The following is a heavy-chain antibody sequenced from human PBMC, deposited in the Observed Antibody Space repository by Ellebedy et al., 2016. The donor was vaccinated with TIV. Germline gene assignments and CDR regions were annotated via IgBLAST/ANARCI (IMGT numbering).Heavy chain of an antibody. D-gene: IGHD1-26*01. CDR2: ITHSGST. Sequence: MPGGSLRLSCAASGFTFSRFWMSWIRQPPGKGLEWIAEITHSGSTNYNPSLKSRVTVSVDTSKNQFSLNLTSVTAADTSVYYCARGGVSTPGRRNWFDPWGQGTLVTVSS. J-gene: IGHJ5*01. CDR3: ARGGVSTPGRRNWFDP. V-gene: IGHV4-34*01. CDR1: GFTFSRFW.